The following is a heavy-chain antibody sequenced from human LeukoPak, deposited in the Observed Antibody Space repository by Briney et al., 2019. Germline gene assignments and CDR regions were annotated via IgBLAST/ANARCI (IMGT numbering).Heavy chain of an antibody. CDR2: IKQDGSEK. CDR3: ARDGDWYGSGSYYNFDAFDI. J-gene: IGHJ3*02. V-gene: IGHV3-7*03. CDR1: GFTFSSYW. D-gene: IGHD3-10*01. Sequence: SGGSLRLSCAASGFTFSSYWMSWVRQAPGKGLEWVANIKQDGSEKYYVDSAKGRFTISRDNAKNSLYLQMNSLRAEDTAVYYCARDGDWYGSGSYYNFDAFDIWGQGTMVTVSS.